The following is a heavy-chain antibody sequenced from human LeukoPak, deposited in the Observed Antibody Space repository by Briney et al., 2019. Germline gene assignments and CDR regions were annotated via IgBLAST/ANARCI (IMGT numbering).Heavy chain of an antibody. CDR2: TIPIFGTA. J-gene: IGHJ4*02. Sequence: SVKVSSKASGGTFSSYAISWVRQAPGQGLEWMGRTIPIFGTANYAQKFQGRVTITTDESTSTAYMELSSLRSEDTAVYYCARDRGIAAAGVFDYWGQGTLVTVSS. CDR1: GGTFSSYA. V-gene: IGHV1-69*05. D-gene: IGHD6-13*01. CDR3: ARDRGIAAAGVFDY.